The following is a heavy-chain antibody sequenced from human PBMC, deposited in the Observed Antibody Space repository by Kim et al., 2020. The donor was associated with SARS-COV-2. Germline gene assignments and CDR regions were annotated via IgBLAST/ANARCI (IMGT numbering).Heavy chain of an antibody. CDR1: GFTVSSNY. J-gene: IGHJ5*02. CDR2: IYSGGST. D-gene: IGHD3-22*01. V-gene: IGHV3-66*01. Sequence: GGSLRLSCAASGFTVSSNYMSWVRQAPGKGLEWVSVIYSGGSTYYADSVKGRFTISRDNSKNTLYLQMNSLRAEDTAVYYCAREVRLGSSGYYPKYNWFDPWGQGTLGTVSS. CDR3: AREVRLGSSGYYPKYNWFDP.